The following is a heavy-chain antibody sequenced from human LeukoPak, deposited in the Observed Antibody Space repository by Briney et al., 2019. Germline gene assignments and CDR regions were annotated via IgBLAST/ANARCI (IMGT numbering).Heavy chain of an antibody. D-gene: IGHD2-15*01. Sequence: GGSLGLSCVASGFSFSSDGMSWVRQAPGRGLEWVSGILGGAGSTYYADSVKGRFTISRDNSKNTLYLQMNSLRAEDTAVYYCAKDVAPPDYWGQGTLVTVSS. CDR2: ILGGAGST. CDR1: GFSFSSDG. J-gene: IGHJ4*02. V-gene: IGHV3-23*01. CDR3: AKDVAPPDY.